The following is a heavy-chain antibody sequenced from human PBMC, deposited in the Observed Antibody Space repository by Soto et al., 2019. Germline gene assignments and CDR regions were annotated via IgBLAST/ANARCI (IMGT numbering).Heavy chain of an antibody. J-gene: IGHJ5*02. CDR3: ARVLFPNWFDP. CDR2: IYYSGST. Sequence: SETLSLTCTVSGGSISSGDYYWSWIRQPPGKGLEWIGYIYYSGSTYYNPSLKSRVTISVDTSKNQFSLKLSSVTAADTAVYYCARVLFPNWFDPWGQGTLVTVSS. D-gene: IGHD3-10*02. CDR1: GGSISSGDYY. V-gene: IGHV4-30-4*01.